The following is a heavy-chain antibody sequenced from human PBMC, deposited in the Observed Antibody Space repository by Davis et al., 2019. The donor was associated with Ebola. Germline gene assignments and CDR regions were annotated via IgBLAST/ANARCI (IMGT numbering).Heavy chain of an antibody. V-gene: IGHV4-39*01. J-gene: IGHJ4*02. CDR1: GGSISSSSYY. D-gene: IGHD3-22*01. CDR2: IYYSGNT. Sequence: SETLSLTCTVSGGSISSSSYYWGWIRQPPGKGLEWIGSIYYSGNTYYNPSLKSRVTISVDTSKNQFSLELSSVTAADTAVYYCARRNYYYENFWGQGILVTVSS. CDR3: ARRNYYYENF.